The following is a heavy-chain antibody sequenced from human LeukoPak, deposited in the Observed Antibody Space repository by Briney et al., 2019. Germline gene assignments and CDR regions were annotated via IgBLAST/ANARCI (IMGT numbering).Heavy chain of an antibody. J-gene: IGHJ4*02. V-gene: IGHV3-23*01. D-gene: IGHD3-22*01. CDR2: IGAGGAST. Sequence: GGPLRLSCAASGFSFSSNGMSWVRQAPGKGLEWVSAIGAGGASTFYADSVKGRFAISRDNSKNTMYLQMNSLRVEDTAIYYCAREVVAPDNWGQGTLVTVSS. CDR1: GFSFSSNG. CDR3: AREVVAPDN.